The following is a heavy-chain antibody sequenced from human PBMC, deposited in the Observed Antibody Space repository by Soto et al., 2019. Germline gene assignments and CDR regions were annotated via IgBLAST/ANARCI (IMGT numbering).Heavy chain of an antibody. CDR2: INPSGGST. Sequence: ASVKVSCKASGYTFTGYYMHWVRQAPGQGLEWMGIINPSGGSTSYAQKFQGRVTMTRDTSTSTVYMELSSLRSEDTAVYYCARDMKRVKGAFDIWGQGTMVTVSS. J-gene: IGHJ3*02. CDR1: GYTFTGYY. CDR3: ARDMKRVKGAFDI. D-gene: IGHD2-21*01. V-gene: IGHV1-46*03.